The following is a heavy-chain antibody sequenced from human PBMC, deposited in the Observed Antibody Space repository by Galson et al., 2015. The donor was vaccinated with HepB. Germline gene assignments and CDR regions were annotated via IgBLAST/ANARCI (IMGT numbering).Heavy chain of an antibody. J-gene: IGHJ3*02. D-gene: IGHD1-26*01. CDR2: IVVGSGNT. CDR1: GFTFTSSA. V-gene: IGHV1-58*02. Sequence: SVKVSCKASGFTFTSSAMQWVRQARGQRLEWIGWIVVGSGNTNYAQKFQERVTITRDMSTSTAYMELSSLRSEDTAVYYCAADRGGSYPGLDAFDIWGQGTMVTVSS. CDR3: AADRGGSYPGLDAFDI.